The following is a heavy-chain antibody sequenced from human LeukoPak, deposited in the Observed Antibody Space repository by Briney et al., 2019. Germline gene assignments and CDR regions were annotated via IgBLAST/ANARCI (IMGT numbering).Heavy chain of an antibody. J-gene: IGHJ4*02. V-gene: IGHV1-24*01. CDR3: ATDSGFGGYYNH. CDR1: GYTLTELS. CDR2: FDPEDGET. Sequence: ASVKVSCKVSGYTLTELSMHWVRQAPGKGLEWMGGFDPEDGETTYEQKFQGRVTMTEDTSTDTACMELSSLRSEDTAVYYCATDSGFGGYYNHWGQGTLVTVSS. D-gene: IGHD3-22*01.